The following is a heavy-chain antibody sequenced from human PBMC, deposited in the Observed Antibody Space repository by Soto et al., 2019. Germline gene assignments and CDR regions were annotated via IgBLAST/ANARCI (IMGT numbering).Heavy chain of an antibody. V-gene: IGHV5-51*01. Sequence: GESLKISCKGSGYSFTSYWIGWVRQMPGKGLEWMGIIYPGDSDTRYSPSFQGQVTISADKSISTAYLQWSSLKASDTAMYYCAREEWSKYNWTAGPLCGMDVWGQGTTVTVSS. CDR1: GYSFTSYW. CDR3: AREEWSKYNWTAGPLCGMDV. J-gene: IGHJ6*02. D-gene: IGHD1-20*01. CDR2: IYPGDSDT.